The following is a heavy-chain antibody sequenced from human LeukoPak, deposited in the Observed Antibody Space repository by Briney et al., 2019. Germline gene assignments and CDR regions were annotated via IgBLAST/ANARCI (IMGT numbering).Heavy chain of an antibody. CDR1: GFTFSNYW. CDR2: INSDGRST. Sequence: GESLRLSCAASGFTFSNYWVHWVRQAPGKGLVWVSRINSDGRSTSYADSVKGRFTISRDNAKNTLYLQMNSLRAGDTAVYYCARDYYDSSGYRPYDFWGQGILVTVSS. V-gene: IGHV3-74*01. D-gene: IGHD3-22*01. J-gene: IGHJ4*02. CDR3: ARDYYDSSGYRPYDF.